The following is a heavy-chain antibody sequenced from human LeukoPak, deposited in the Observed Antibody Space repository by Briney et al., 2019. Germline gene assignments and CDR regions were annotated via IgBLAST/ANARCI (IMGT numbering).Heavy chain of an antibody. V-gene: IGHV3-74*01. J-gene: IGHJ4*02. CDR3: TANYNY. CDR2: INSDESRT. D-gene: IGHD3-10*01. Sequence: PGGSLRLSCAASGFTFTHYGMNWVRQAPGKGLEWVSRINSDESRTNYADSVKGRFTTSRDNAKNTLYLHMNSLRAEDTAVYYCTANYNYWGQGTLVTVSS. CDR1: GFTFTHYG.